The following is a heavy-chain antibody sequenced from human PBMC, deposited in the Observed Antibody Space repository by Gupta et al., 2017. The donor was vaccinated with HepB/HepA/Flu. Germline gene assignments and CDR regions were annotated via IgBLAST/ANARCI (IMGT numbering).Heavy chain of an antibody. Sequence: EVQLVESGGGLVQPGGSLRLSCEGSGFTFSSYWMTWVRQAPGKGLEWVADITHFEDRQYYVDSVKGRFTISRDNAKNQVYLEMNSLRAEDTAVYFCARDLAVGTRGWGFWGQGTQVTVSS. J-gene: IGHJ4*02. V-gene: IGHV3-7*01. D-gene: IGHD3-10*01. CDR2: ITHFEDRQ. CDR3: ARDLAVGTRGWGF. CDR1: GFTFSSYW.